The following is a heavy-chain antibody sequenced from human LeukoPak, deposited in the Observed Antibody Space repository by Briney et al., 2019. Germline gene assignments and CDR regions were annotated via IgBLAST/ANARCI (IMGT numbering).Heavy chain of an antibody. D-gene: IGHD3-3*01. J-gene: IGHJ4*02. V-gene: IGHV4-30-4*08. CDR3: ARDRSSRPKSGYYMANYFDY. CDR2: IYYSGST. CDR1: GGSISSGDYY. Sequence: SETLSLTCTVSGGSISSGDYYWSWIRQPPGKGLEWIGYIYYSGSTYYNPSLKSRVTISVDTSKNQFSLKLSSVTVADTAVYYCARDRSSRPKSGYYMANYFDYWGQGTLVTVSS.